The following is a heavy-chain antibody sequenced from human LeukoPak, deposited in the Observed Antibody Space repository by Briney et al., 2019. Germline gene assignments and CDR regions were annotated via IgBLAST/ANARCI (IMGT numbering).Heavy chain of an antibody. D-gene: IGHD5-24*01. Sequence: GGSLRLSCAASGFTFSSYSMNWVRQAPGKGLEWVSSISSSSSYIYYAASVKGRFTISRDNAKNSLYLQMNSLRAEDTAVYYCARGGARDGYYFDYWGQGTLVTVSS. CDR3: ARGGARDGYYFDY. CDR1: GFTFSSYS. V-gene: IGHV3-21*01. CDR2: ISSSSSYI. J-gene: IGHJ4*02.